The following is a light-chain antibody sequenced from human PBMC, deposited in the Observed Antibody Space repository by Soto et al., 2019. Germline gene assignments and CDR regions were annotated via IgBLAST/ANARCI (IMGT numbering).Light chain of an antibody. CDR1: SSDVGGYRY. J-gene: IGLJ1*01. Sequence: QSALTQPASVSGSPGQSITISCTGTSSDVGGYRYVSWYQQHPGKAPKLMIYEVTNRPSGVPDRFSGSKSGNTASLTISGLQAADEADYYCSLYTSENTYVFGTGTKVTVL. CDR2: EVT. CDR3: SLYTSENTYV. V-gene: IGLV2-14*01.